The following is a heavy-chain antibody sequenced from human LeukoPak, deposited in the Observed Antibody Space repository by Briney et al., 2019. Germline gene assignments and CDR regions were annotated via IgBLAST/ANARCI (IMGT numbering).Heavy chain of an antibody. CDR3: ARETIVVVPAAITLGANWFDP. V-gene: IGHV1-69*13. J-gene: IGHJ5*02. CDR2: IIPIFGTA. CDR1: GGTFSSYA. D-gene: IGHD2-2*01. Sequence: SVKVSCKASGGTFSSYAISWVRRAPGQGLEWMGGIIPIFGTANYAQKFQGRVTITADESTSTAYMELSSLSSEDTAVYYCARETIVVVPAAITLGANWFDPWGQGTLVTVSS.